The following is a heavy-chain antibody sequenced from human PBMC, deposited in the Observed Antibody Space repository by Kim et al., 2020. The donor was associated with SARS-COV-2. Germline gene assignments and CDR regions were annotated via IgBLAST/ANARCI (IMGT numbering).Heavy chain of an antibody. CDR3: AIAAAGTGLNFQH. D-gene: IGHD6-13*01. J-gene: IGHJ1*01. V-gene: IGHV1-69*04. Sequence: SVKVSCKASGGTFSSYAISWVRQAPGQGLEWMGRIIPILGIANYAQKFQGRVTITADKSTSTAYVELSSLRSEDTAVYYCAIAAAGTGLNFQHWGQGTL. CDR2: IIPILGIA. CDR1: GGTFSSYA.